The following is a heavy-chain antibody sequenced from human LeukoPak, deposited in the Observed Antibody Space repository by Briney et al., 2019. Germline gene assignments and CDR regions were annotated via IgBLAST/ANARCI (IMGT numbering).Heavy chain of an antibody. Sequence: SETLSLTCAVYGGSFSGYYWSWIRQPPGKGLEWIGSIYYSGSTYYNTSLKSRVTISVDTSKNQFSLKLSSVTAADTAVYYCATLPGSPTDYWGQGTLVTVSS. CDR1: GGSFSGYY. V-gene: IGHV4-34*01. CDR3: ATLPGSPTDY. D-gene: IGHD1-26*01. CDR2: IYYSGST. J-gene: IGHJ4*02.